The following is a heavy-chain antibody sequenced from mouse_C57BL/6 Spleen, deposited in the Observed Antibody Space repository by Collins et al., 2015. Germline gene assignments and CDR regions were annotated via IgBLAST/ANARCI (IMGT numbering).Heavy chain of an antibody. V-gene: IGHV1-81*01. J-gene: IGHJ2*01. CDR1: GYTFTSYG. D-gene: IGHD1-1*01. CDR3: ARDWYYGSSYD. CDR2: IYPRSGNT. Sequence: QVQLQQSGAELARPGASVKLSCKASGYTFTSYGISWVKQRTGQGLEWIGEIYPRSGNTYYNEKFKGKATLTADKSSSTAYMELRSLTSEDSAVYFCARDWYYGSSYDWGQGTTLTVSS.